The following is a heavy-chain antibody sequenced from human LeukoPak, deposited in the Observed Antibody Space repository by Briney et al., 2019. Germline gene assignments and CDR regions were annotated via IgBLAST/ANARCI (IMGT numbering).Heavy chain of an antibody. J-gene: IGHJ4*02. CDR3: ARRQGCSSTSCPPDS. V-gene: IGHV5-51*01. Sequence: GECLKISCKGSEYIFTKYWIGWVRQMPGKGLEWMGIIYPGDSDTRYSPSFQGQVTMSADKSINTAYLQWSSLKASDTAMYYCARRQGCSSTSCPPDSWGQGTLVTVSS. D-gene: IGHD2-2*01. CDR1: EYIFTKYW. CDR2: IYPGDSDT.